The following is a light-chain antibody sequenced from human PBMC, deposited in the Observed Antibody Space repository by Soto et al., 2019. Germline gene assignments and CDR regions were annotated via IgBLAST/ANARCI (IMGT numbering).Light chain of an antibody. CDR2: EVN. CDR1: SSDVGSYNL. V-gene: IGLV2-23*02. CDR3: SSYAGSSIVV. J-gene: IGLJ2*01. Sequence: QSALTQPASVSGSPGQSITISCTGTSSDVGSYNLVSWYQQHPGKAPKLMIFEVNKRPSGVSNRFSGSKSGNTASLTISGLQAEDEADFYCSSYAGSSIVVFGGGTKLTVL.